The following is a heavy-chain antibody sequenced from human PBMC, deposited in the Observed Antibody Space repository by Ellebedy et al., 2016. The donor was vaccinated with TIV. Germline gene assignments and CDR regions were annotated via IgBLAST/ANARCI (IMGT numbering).Heavy chain of an antibody. CDR2: IQQDGSEK. Sequence: GESLKISCAASGFSLRSYWMHCVRQAPGKGLEWVANIQQDGSEKYYVDSVKGRFTISRDNAKNSLYLQMNSLRAEDTAVYFCGRAIGSGSCYWGQGTLVTVSS. CDR1: GFSLRSYW. J-gene: IGHJ4*02. CDR3: GRAIGSGSCY. D-gene: IGHD3-10*01. V-gene: IGHV3-7*01.